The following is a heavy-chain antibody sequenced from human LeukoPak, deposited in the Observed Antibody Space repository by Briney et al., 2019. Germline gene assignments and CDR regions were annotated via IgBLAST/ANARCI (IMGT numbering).Heavy chain of an antibody. CDR3: ARESGYDSSGYVDY. CDR2: IIPIFGTA. J-gene: IGHJ4*02. V-gene: IGHV1-69*05. D-gene: IGHD3-22*01. CDR1: GGTFSSYA. Sequence: GSSVKVSCKASGGTFSSYAISWVRQAPGQGPEWMGGIIPIFGTANYAQKFQGRVTITTDESTSTAYMELSSLRSEDTAVYYCARESGYDSSGYVDYWGQGTLVTVSS.